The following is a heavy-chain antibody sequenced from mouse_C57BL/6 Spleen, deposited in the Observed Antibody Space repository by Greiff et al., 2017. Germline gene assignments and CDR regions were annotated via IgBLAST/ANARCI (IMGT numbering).Heavy chain of an antibody. V-gene: IGHV1-52*01. CDR1: GYTFTSYW. Sequence: QVQLQQPGAELVRPGSSVKLSCKASGYTFTSYWMHWVKQRPIQGLEWIGNIDPSDSDTHYNQKFKDKATLTVDKSSSTAYMQLSSLTSEDSAVYYFAGGGVYDYDDGPWCAYWGQGTLVTVSA. J-gene: IGHJ3*01. D-gene: IGHD2-4*01. CDR3: AGGGVYDYDDGPWCAY. CDR2: IDPSDSDT.